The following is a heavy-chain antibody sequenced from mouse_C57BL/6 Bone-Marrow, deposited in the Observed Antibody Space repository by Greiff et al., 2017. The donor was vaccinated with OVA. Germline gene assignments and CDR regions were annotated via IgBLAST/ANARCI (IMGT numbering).Heavy chain of an antibody. V-gene: IGHV5-17*01. CDR3: ARHDGYYGFAY. J-gene: IGHJ3*01. D-gene: IGHD2-3*01. Sequence: EVKLVESGGGLVKPGGSLKLSCAASGFTFSDYGMHWVRQAPEQGLEWVAYISSGSSTIYYADTVKGRFTISRDNAKNTLFLQRTSLRSEDTAMYYCARHDGYYGFAYWGQGTLVTVSA. CDR2: ISSGSSTI. CDR1: GFTFSDYG.